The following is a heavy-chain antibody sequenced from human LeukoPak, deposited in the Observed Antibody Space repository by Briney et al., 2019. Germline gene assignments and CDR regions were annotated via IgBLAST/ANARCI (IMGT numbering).Heavy chain of an antibody. CDR1: GYTFTSYG. Sequence: ASVKVSCKASGYTFTSYGISWVRQAPGQGLEWMGWISVYNGNTNYAQKLQGRVTMTTDTSTTTAYMELSSLRSDDTAVYYCARGDYFDSSGYSGASLFDYWGQGTLVTVSS. CDR3: ARGDYFDSSGYSGASLFDY. J-gene: IGHJ4*02. D-gene: IGHD3-22*01. CDR2: ISVYNGNT. V-gene: IGHV1-18*01.